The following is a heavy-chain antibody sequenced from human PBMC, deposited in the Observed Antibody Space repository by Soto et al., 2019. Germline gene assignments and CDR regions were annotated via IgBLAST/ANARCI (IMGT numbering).Heavy chain of an antibody. J-gene: IGHJ6*03. Sequence: GSLRLSCAASGSTVSRYAISCVRQPPGNGLEWVSAISGSGGSTYYADSVKGRFTVSRDNSKNTLYLQMNSLRAEDTAVYYCAKVYGYSDSENYYYYMDSWGKGIPVT. CDR1: GSTVSRYA. D-gene: IGHD2-8*01. V-gene: IGHV3-23*01. CDR2: ISGSGGST. CDR3: AKVYGYSDSENYYYYMDS.